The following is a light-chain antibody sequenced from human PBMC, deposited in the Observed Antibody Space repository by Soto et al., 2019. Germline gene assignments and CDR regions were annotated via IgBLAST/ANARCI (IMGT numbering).Light chain of an antibody. V-gene: IGLV1-44*01. J-gene: IGLJ1*01. Sequence: QSVLTQPPSASGTPGQRVIISCSGSSSNIGSNTVNWYQQLPGAAPKLLIQINDQRPSGVPDRFPGSQAGTSASLAISGLQSEDEADYYCAVWDESLNGYVFGTGTKLTVL. CDR3: AVWDESLNGYV. CDR2: IND. CDR1: SSNIGSNT.